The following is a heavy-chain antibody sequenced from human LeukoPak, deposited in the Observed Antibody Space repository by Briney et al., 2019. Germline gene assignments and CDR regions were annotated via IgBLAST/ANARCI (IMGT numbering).Heavy chain of an antibody. J-gene: IGHJ4*02. CDR2: ISGYNGNT. V-gene: IGHV1-18*01. D-gene: IGHD1-20*01. Sequence: ASVKVSCKASGYSFTSYGISWVRQAPGQGLEWMGWISGYNGNTNYAQKLQGRVTMTTDTSTSTAYMELRSLTSDDTAVYYCARDDNWKVFFDYWGQGTLVTVSS. CDR1: GYSFTSYG. CDR3: ARDDNWKVFFDY.